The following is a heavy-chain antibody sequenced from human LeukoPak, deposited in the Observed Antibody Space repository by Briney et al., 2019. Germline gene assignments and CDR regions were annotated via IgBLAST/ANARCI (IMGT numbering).Heavy chain of an antibody. Sequence: SETLSLTCTVSGGSISSSSYYWGWIRQPPGKGLEWIGIIYYSGSTYYNPSLKSRVTISVDTSKNQFSLKLSSVTAADTAVYYCARFVVDSSSGWGGYYFDYWGQGTLVTVSS. CDR3: ARFVVDSSSGWGGYYFDY. J-gene: IGHJ4*02. CDR1: GGSISSSSYY. V-gene: IGHV4-39*07. D-gene: IGHD6-19*01. CDR2: IYYSGST.